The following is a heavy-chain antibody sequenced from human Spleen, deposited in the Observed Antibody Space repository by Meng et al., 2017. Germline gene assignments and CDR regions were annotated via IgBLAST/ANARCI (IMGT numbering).Heavy chain of an antibody. D-gene: IGHD6-19*01. CDR2: IYHGGDT. V-gene: IGHV4/OR15-8*02. Sequence: QLQLQGSGQGLVKPSGTLSLTCVVSGGSISSIDWWSWVRQPPGKGLEWIGEIYHGGDTNYNPSLKSRVTIAIDRSKNQFSLKLSSVTAADTAVYYCASWIYSCGWQWGQGTLVTVSS. CDR1: GGSISSIDW. J-gene: IGHJ4*02. CDR3: ASWIYSCGWQ.